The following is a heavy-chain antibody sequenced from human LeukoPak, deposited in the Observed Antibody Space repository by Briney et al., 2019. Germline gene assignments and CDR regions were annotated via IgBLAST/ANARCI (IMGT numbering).Heavy chain of an antibody. J-gene: IGHJ5*02. D-gene: IGHD1-26*01. V-gene: IGHV4-59*08. CDR1: GGSISSYY. Sequence: SETLSLTCSVSGGSISSYYWSWIRQSPGKGLEWIGYMLYNGNPNYNPSLKSRVTISIDTSKNQFSLKLSSVTAADTAVYYCARQVWELRTNWFDPWGQGTLVTVSS. CDR2: MLYNGNP. CDR3: ARQVWELRTNWFDP.